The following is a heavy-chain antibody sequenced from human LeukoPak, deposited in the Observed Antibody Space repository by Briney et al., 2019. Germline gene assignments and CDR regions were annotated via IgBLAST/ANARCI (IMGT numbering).Heavy chain of an antibody. V-gene: IGHV4-34*01. J-gene: IGHJ4*02. CDR1: GGSFSGYY. Sequence: SSETLSLTCAVYGGSFSGYYWSWIRQPPGKGLEWIGEINHSGSTNYNPSLKSRVTISVDTSKNQFSLKLSSVTAADTAVYYCARQYSGSYYFDRWGQGTLVTVSS. CDR2: INHSGST. D-gene: IGHD1-26*01. CDR3: ARQYSGSYYFDR.